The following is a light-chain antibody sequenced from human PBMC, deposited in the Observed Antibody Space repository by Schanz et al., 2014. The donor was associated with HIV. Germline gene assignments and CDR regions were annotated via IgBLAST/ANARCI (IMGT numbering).Light chain of an antibody. Sequence: QSVLTQPPSTSGAPGQRVSISCSGIRSDAVNWYQQFPGTAPKLLIYRNNQRPSGVSARFSASKFAASASLAISGLQSEDEAIYYCASWDDSLRAYVFGSGTKLTVL. V-gene: IGLV1-44*01. J-gene: IGLJ1*01. CDR1: RSDA. CDR3: ASWDDSLRAYV. CDR2: RNN.